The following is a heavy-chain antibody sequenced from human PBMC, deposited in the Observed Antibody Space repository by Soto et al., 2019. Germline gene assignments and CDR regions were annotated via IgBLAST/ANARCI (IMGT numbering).Heavy chain of an antibody. Sequence: QVQLVQSGGELRKPGASVKVSCEASGYSFRSYGINWVRQAPGQGLEWMGWINPYNGNRNYAQKFEDRITMTTDTSTNTVYMELRSLRSDDTAVYYCARDRLRGYDGSGFYSWGQGTLVIVSS. CDR3: ARDRLRGYDGSGFYS. J-gene: IGHJ5*02. CDR1: GYSFRSYG. V-gene: IGHV1-18*01. D-gene: IGHD5-12*01. CDR2: INPYNGNR.